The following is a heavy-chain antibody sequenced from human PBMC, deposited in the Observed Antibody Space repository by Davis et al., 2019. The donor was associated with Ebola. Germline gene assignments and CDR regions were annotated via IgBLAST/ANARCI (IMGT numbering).Heavy chain of an antibody. D-gene: IGHD6-19*01. CDR3: ARGEDYQYSSGIGY. V-gene: IGHV3-48*04. CDR1: GFTFSTYG. J-gene: IGHJ4*02. CDR2: ISSTGSTI. Sequence: GESLKISCAASGFTFSTYGMNWVRQAPGKGLEWVSYISSTGSTIYYADSVKGRFTISRDNAKNSLYLQMNSLRAEDTAVYYCARGEDYQYSSGIGYWGQGTLVTVSS.